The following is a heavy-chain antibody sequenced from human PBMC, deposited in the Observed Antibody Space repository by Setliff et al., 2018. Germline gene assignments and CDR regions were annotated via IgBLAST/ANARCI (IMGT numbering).Heavy chain of an antibody. Sequence: SETLSLTCTVSGYSISSGYIWGWIRQPPGKGLEWVGNIGHTGSIDYNPSLKSRLTISRGTSKNQVSLKLNSVTATDTAVYYCARDLGHGGDSDYWGQGILVTVSS. J-gene: IGHJ4*02. V-gene: IGHV4-38-2*02. D-gene: IGHD2-21*02. CDR2: IGHTGSI. CDR3: ARDLGHGGDSDY. CDR1: GYSISSGYI.